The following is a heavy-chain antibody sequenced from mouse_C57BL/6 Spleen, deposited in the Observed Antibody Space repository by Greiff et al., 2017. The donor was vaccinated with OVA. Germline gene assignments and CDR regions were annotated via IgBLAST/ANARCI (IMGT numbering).Heavy chain of an antibody. Sequence: VQLQQPGAELVKPGASVKLSCKASGYTFTSYWMHWVKQRPGRGRERSGRFDPNGGGTKYNEKFKSKATLTVDKPSSTAYMQLSSLTSEDSAVYDCARGWGSPNWYFDVWGTGTTVTVSS. V-gene: IGHV1-72*01. J-gene: IGHJ1*03. CDR2: FDPNGGGT. D-gene: IGHD1-1*01. CDR3: ARGWGSPNWYFDV. CDR1: GYTFTSYW.